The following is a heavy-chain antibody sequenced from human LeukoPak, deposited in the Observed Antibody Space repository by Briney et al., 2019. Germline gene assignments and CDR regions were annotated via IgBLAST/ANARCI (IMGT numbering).Heavy chain of an antibody. Sequence: SVKVSCKASGGTFSSYAISWVRQAPGQGLEWMGGIFPIFGTANYAQKFRGRVTITADKSTRTAYMELSSLRSEDMAVYYCARSRIEGSGSYPYYYYYYMDVWGKGTTVTVSS. CDR3: ARSRIEGSGSYPYYYYYYMDV. J-gene: IGHJ6*03. CDR2: IFPIFGTA. D-gene: IGHD3-10*01. V-gene: IGHV1-69*06. CDR1: GGTFSSYA.